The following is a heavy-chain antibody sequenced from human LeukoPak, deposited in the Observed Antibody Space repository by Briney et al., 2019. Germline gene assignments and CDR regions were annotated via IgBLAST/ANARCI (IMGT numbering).Heavy chain of an antibody. D-gene: IGHD3-16*02. CDR3: ARFIDEIDNWFDP. J-gene: IGHJ5*02. V-gene: IGHV3-66*01. CDR2: IYSGGST. Sequence: GGSLRLSCAASGFTVSSNYMSWVRQAPGKGLEWVSVIYSGGSTYYADSVKGRFTISRDNSKNTLYLQMDSLRAEDTAVYYCARFIDEIDNWFDPWGQGTLVTVSS. CDR1: GFTVSSNY.